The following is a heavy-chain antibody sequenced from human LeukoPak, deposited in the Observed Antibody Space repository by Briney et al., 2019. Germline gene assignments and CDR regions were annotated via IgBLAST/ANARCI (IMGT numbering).Heavy chain of an antibody. CDR2: ISYDGSNK. J-gene: IGHJ4*02. CDR3: ACPGYSSSWYYFDY. CDR1: GFTFSSYA. Sequence: PGGSLRLSCAASGFTFSSYAMHWVRQAPGKGLEGVAVISYDGSNKYYADSVKGRFTISRDNSKNTLYLQMNSLRAEGTAVYYCACPGYSSSWYYFDYWGQGTLVTVSS. D-gene: IGHD6-13*01. V-gene: IGHV3-30-3*01.